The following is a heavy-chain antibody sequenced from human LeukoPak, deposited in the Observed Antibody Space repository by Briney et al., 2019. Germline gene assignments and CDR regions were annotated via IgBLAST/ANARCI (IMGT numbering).Heavy chain of an antibody. J-gene: IGHJ4*02. V-gene: IGHV4-61*01. CDR2: TYNGGST. Sequence: PSETLSLTCTVSGGSVSSSIYHWFWIRQPPGKGLEWIGFTYNGGSTYYNPSLKSRVTISVDMAKNQFSLRVMSVTAADTAVYYCVRGHGGYWGQGTLVTVSS. CDR3: VRGHGGY. CDR1: GGSVSSSIYH.